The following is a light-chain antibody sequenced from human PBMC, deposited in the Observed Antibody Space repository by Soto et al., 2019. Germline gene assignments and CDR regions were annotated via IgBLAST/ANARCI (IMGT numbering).Light chain of an antibody. V-gene: IGKV3-20*01. CDR3: QQYGSSTYT. CDR2: GAS. J-gene: IGKJ2*01. CDR1: QSVSSSY. Sequence: EIVLTQSPGTLSLSPGERATLSCRASQSVSSSYLAWYQQKTGQAPRLLIYGASSRATGIPDRFSGSGSGTDFPLTISRLEPEDFAVYYCQQYGSSTYTFGQGTKLEIK.